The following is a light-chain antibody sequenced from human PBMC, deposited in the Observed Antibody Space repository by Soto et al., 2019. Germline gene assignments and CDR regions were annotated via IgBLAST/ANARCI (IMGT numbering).Light chain of an antibody. CDR2: DVS. J-gene: IGLJ2*01. CDR1: SSDVGGYDY. CDR3: SSYTRSSTVV. V-gene: IGLV2-14*01. Sequence: QSALTQPASVSGSPGQSITISCTATSSDVGGYDYVSWYQQHPGKAPKLMIYDVSYRPSGVSNRFSGSKSGNTASLTISGLQAEDEADYYCSSYTRSSTVVFGGGTKVTVL.